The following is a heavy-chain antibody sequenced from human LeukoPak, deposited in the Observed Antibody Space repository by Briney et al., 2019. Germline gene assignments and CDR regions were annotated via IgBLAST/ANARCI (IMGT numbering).Heavy chain of an antibody. Sequence: MTSETLSLTCTVSGGSISSSSYYWGWIRQPPGKGLEWIGSIYYSGSTYYNPSLKSRVTISVDTSKNQFSLKLSSVTAADTAVYYCARAFHDYGDFFFDYWGQGTLVTVSS. CDR2: IYYSGST. V-gene: IGHV4-39*07. CDR1: GGSISSSSYY. J-gene: IGHJ4*02. D-gene: IGHD4-17*01. CDR3: ARAFHDYGDFFFDY.